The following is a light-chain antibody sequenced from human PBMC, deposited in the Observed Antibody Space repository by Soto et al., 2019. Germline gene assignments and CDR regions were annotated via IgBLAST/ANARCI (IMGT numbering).Light chain of an antibody. CDR1: QGINNW. CDR2: AAY. CDR3: QQADTFPLT. Sequence: DIQMTQFPSSVSASVGDRVTITCRASQGINNWLVWYQQKPGTAPKLLIYAAYSLQSGVPSRFSGSGSGTAFTRTFSTLQPDDSATYYCQQADTFPLTFGGGTRVEIK. J-gene: IGKJ4*01. V-gene: IGKV1-12*01.